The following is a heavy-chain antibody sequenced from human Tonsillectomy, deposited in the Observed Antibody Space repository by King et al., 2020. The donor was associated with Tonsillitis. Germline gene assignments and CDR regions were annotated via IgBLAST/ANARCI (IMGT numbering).Heavy chain of an antibody. CDR1: GFTFSSYA. CDR2: ISYDGSNK. J-gene: IGHJ6*04. CDR3: ARHLGAEAGKYYYYGMEV. D-gene: IGHD6-13*01. V-gene: IGHV3-30*04. Sequence: VQLVESGGGVVQPGRSLRLSCAASGFTFSSYAMHWVRQAPGKGLEWVAVISYDGSNKYYADSVKGRFTISRDNSKNTLYLQMNSLRAEDTAVYYCARHLGAEAGKYYYYGMEVWGKGNTVTVSS.